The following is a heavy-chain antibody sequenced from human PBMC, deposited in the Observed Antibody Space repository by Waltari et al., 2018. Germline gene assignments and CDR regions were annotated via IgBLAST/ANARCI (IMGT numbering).Heavy chain of an antibody. CDR1: GFTFSSYA. CDR3: ANSGNVLRFLEWFWDV. CDR2: ISGSGGST. J-gene: IGHJ6*04. Sequence: EVQLVESGGGLVQPGGSLRLSCAASGFTFSSYAMSWVRQAPGKGLEWVSAISGSGGSTYYADSVKGRFTISRDNSKNTLYLQMNSLRAEDTAVYYCANSGNVLRFLEWFWDVWGKGTTVTVSS. D-gene: IGHD3-3*01. V-gene: IGHV3-23*04.